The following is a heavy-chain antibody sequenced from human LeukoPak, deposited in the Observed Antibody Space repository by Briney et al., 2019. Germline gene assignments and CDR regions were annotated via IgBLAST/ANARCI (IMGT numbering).Heavy chain of an antibody. CDR2: IRYDGSNE. J-gene: IGHJ4*02. Sequence: GGSLRLSCAASGFTFSYYGMHWVRQAPGKGLEWVAFIRYDGSNEYYADSVKGRFTVSRDNSKNTLYLQMNSLRPDDTAVYFCVKDLGGSYYVLAHWGQGTLVTVSS. CDR1: GFTFSYYG. D-gene: IGHD1-26*01. V-gene: IGHV3-30*02. CDR3: VKDLGGSYYVLAH.